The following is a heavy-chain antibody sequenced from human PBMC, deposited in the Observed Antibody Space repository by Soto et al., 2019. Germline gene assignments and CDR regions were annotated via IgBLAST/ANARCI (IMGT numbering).Heavy chain of an antibody. CDR2: ISYSGSS. Sequence: PLETLSVTCSVSGGAISSRTYYCGLIRQSPGKWLEWIGSISYSGSSHYSPSLESRVTISADTSKNQVSLKLSSVTAADTAVYYCTRSFPDGCSGGSCYQDYWGQGTLVTVSS. CDR1: GGAISSRTYY. V-gene: IGHV4-39*07. D-gene: IGHD2-15*01. J-gene: IGHJ4*02. CDR3: TRSFPDGCSGGSCYQDY.